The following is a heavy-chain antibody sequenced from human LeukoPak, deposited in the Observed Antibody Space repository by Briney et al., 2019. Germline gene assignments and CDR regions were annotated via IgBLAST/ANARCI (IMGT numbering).Heavy chain of an antibody. J-gene: IGHJ4*02. CDR3: AKGRDIVATTSFDY. V-gene: IGHV3-9*01. CDR1: GFTFDDYA. D-gene: IGHD5-12*01. CDR2: ISWNSGSI. Sequence: GGSLRLSCAASGFTFDDYAMHWVRQAPGKGLEWVSGISWNSGSIGYADSVKGRFTISRDNAKNSLYLQMNSLRAEDTALYDCAKGRDIVATTSFDYWGQGTLVTVSS.